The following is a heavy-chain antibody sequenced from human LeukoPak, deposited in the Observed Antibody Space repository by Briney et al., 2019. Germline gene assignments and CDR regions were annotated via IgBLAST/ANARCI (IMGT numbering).Heavy chain of an antibody. V-gene: IGHV3-74*01. Sequence: GGSLRLSCAASGFTFSSYWMHWVRQAPGEGLVWVSRINTDGSSTTYADSVKGRFTVSRDNAKNTLYLQMNSLRAEDTAVYYCARDPVLDDYGGNSPYWGQGTLVTVSS. CDR1: GFTFSSYW. D-gene: IGHD4-23*01. CDR3: ARDPVLDDYGGNSPY. CDR2: INTDGSST. J-gene: IGHJ4*02.